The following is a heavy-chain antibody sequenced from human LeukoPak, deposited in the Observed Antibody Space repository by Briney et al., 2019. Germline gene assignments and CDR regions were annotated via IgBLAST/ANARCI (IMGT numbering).Heavy chain of an antibody. CDR2: FDPEDGET. CDR3: ATSGGFSGSGSYYTIDY. CDR1: GYTLTELS. Sequence: ASVTVSFKVSGYTLTELSMHWVRQAPGKGLEWMGGFDPEDGETIYAQKFQGRVTMTEDTSTDTAYMELSSLRSEDTAVYYCATSGGFSGSGSYYTIDYWGQGTLVTVSS. J-gene: IGHJ4*02. D-gene: IGHD3-10*01. V-gene: IGHV1-24*01.